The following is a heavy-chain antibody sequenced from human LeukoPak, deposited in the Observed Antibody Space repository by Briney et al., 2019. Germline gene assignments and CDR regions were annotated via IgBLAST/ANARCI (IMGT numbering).Heavy chain of an antibody. J-gene: IGHJ3*02. CDR3: ARAFYHPGDGI. D-gene: IGHD3-16*01. CDR2: INTYNGNT. Sequence: ASVKVSCKASGYTFTSYAISWVRQAPGQGLEWMGWINTYNGNTNYAQKFQGRVTMTTDTSTSTAYMEMRSLRSDDTAVYYCARAFYHPGDGIWGQGTMVTVSS. CDR1: GYTFTSYA. V-gene: IGHV1-18*01.